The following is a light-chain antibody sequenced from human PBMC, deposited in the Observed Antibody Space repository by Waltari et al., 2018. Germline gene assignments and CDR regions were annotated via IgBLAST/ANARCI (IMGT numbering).Light chain of an antibody. V-gene: IGKV1-12*01. J-gene: IGKJ1*01. CDR1: QSVYTY. CDR3: QQGKTFPWT. Sequence: DIQMTQSPSSLSTSVGDTVTITCRASQSVYTYLAWYQQRPGKAPALLISAVRDLQSGVPSRFSGSGYGTHFTLNINSLQPEDFETYYCQQGKTFPWTFGQGTKVEI. CDR2: AVR.